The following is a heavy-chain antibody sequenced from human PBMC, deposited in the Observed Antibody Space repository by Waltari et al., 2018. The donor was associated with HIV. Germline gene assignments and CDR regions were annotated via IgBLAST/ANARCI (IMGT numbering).Heavy chain of an antibody. CDR2: IHHSGRT. CDR1: GGSLSPYP. J-gene: IGHJ3*02. V-gene: IGHV4-34*02. D-gene: IGHD1-1*01. Sequence: QVQLQQWGVGLLKPSDTLSLTCAVYGGSLSPYPWDWIRQSPEKGLQWIGEIHHSGRTNYNPSLKSRLTLSVDTSKKQLSLRLTSVTAADTATYYCARWGRGTSSANDYSGFDIWGQGIMVIVSS. CDR3: ARWGRGTSSANDYSGFDI.